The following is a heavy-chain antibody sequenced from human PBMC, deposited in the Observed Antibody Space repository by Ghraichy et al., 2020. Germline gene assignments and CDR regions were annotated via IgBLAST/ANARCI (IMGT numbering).Heavy chain of an antibody. CDR1: GYSIRSPYH. Sequence: SETLSLTCTVSGYSIRSPYHCGWFRQPPAKELEWIAMTYHDGTTDYNLSLKSRVTISIDTSTSQFSLKLSSVTAADTALYYCARDITMIVPRPNGAFDIWGQGTMVTVSA. V-gene: IGHV4-38-2*02. CDR2: TYHDGTT. CDR3: ARDITMIVPRPNGAFDI. D-gene: IGHD3-22*01. J-gene: IGHJ3*02.